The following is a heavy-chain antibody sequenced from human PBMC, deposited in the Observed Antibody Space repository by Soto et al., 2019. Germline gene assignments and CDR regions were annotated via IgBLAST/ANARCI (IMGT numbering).Heavy chain of an antibody. V-gene: IGHV4-34*01. D-gene: IGHD6-19*01. CDR2: INHSGST. J-gene: IGHJ4*02. CDR1: GGSFSGYY. Sequence: PSETLSLTCAVYGGSFSGYYWNWIREPPGKGLEWIGEINHSGSTNYNPSLKGRVTISVDTPKNQVSLRLSSVTAADTAVYFCARRYSRVWYYFDYWGRGTLVTVSS. CDR3: ARRYSRVWYYFDY.